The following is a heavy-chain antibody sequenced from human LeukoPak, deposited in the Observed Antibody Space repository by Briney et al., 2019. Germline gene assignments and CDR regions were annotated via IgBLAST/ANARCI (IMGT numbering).Heavy chain of an antibody. CDR2: NKYDGSES. J-gene: IGHJ5*02. Sequence: GGSLRLSCAASGFTLSGHWMHWFRQPPGKGLAWVSRNKYDGSESYYADSVKGRFTISRDNAKDTLYLQMNSLRVEDTAVYYCAKSDWFDPWGQGTLVTVSS. V-gene: IGHV3-74*01. CDR3: AKSDWFDP. CDR1: GFTLSGHW.